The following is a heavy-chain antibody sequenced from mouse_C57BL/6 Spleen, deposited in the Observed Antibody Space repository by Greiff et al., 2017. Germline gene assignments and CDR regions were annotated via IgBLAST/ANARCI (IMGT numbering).Heavy chain of an antibody. CDR1: GYTFTSYW. J-gene: IGHJ3*01. V-gene: IGHV1-64*01. Sequence: VQLQQPGAELVKPGASVKLSCKASGYTFTSYWMHWVKQRPGQGLEWIGMIHPNSGSTNYNEKFKSKATLTVDKSSSTAYMQLSSLTSEDSAVYYCARRGIYYGYDDGAWFAYWGQGTLVTVSA. CDR3: ARRGIYYGYDDGAWFAY. D-gene: IGHD2-2*01. CDR2: IHPNSGST.